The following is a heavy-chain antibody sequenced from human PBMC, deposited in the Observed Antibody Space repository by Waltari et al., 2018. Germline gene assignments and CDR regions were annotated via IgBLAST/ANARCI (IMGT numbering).Heavy chain of an antibody. J-gene: IGHJ4*02. CDR3: ARGVSGWYEVGLDDY. D-gene: IGHD6-19*01. Sequence: QVQLVESGGGVVQPGRSLRLSCAASGSTFSSYAMHCVRQAPGKGLEWVAVISYDGSNKYYADSVKGRFTISRDNSKNTLYLQMNSLRAEDTAVYYCARGVSGWYEVGLDDYWGQGTLVTVSS. CDR2: ISYDGSNK. CDR1: GSTFSSYA. V-gene: IGHV3-30*01.